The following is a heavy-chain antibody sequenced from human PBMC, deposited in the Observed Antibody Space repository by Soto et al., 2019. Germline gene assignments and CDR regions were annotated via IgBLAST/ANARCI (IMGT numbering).Heavy chain of an antibody. CDR2: IYPGDSDT. CDR1: GYSFTSYW. J-gene: IGHJ6*02. D-gene: IGHD6-13*01. V-gene: IGHV5-51*01. CDR3: ARLLQQLVPYYYYGMDV. Sequence: GESLKISCKGSGYSFTSYWIGWVRQMPGKGLEWMGIIYPGDSDTRYSPSFQGQVTISADKSISTAYLQWSSLKASDTAMYYCARLLQQLVPYYYYGMDVWGQGTTVTVS.